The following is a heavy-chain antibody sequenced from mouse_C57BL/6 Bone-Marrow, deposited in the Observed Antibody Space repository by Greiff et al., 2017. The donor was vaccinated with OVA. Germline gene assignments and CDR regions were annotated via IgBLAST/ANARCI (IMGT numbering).Heavy chain of an antibody. CDR1: GYAFSSSW. V-gene: IGHV1-82*01. CDR3: ARRRKSYYYGSSPRWYFDV. Sequence: VKVVESGPELVKPGASVKISCKASGYAFSSSWMNWVKQRPGKGLEWIGRIYPGDGDTNYNGKFKGKATLTADKSSSTAYMQHSSLTSEDSAVYFCARRRKSYYYGSSPRWYFDVWGTGTTVTVSS. J-gene: IGHJ1*03. D-gene: IGHD1-1*01. CDR2: IYPGDGDT.